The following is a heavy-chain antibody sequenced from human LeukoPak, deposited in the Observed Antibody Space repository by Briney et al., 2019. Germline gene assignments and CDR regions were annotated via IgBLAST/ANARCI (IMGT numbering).Heavy chain of an antibody. CDR2: IYHSGST. J-gene: IGHJ3*02. CDR1: GFTFSDHY. D-gene: IGHD6-19*01. V-gene: IGHV4-38-2*01. Sequence: GSLRLSCAGSGFTFSDHYMSWIRQAPGEGLEWIGSIYHSGSTYYNPSLKSRVTISVDTSKNQFSLKLSSVTAADTAVYYCASMSIAVAGSLSAFDIWGQGTMVTVSS. CDR3: ASMSIAVAGSLSAFDI.